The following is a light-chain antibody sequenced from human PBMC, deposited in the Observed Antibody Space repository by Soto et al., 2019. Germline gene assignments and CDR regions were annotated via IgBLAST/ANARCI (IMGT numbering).Light chain of an antibody. CDR2: GNT. Sequence: QSVLTQPPSVSGAPGQRVTISCTGGSSNIGSGYDVHWYQQLPGTAPKLLIYGNTNRPSGVSNRFSGSKSGNTASLTISGLQAEDEADYYCSSYTSSSTLYVFGTGTKLTVL. CDR1: SSNIGSGYD. J-gene: IGLJ1*01. V-gene: IGLV1-40*01. CDR3: SSYTSSSTLYV.